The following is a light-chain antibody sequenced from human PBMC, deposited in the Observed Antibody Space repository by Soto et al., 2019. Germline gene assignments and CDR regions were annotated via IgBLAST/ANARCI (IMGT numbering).Light chain of an antibody. CDR1: TGVVISTHY. CDR3: LLLDGATWV. V-gene: IGLV7-46*01. J-gene: IGLJ3*02. CDR2: DTN. Sequence: QAVVTQEPSLTVSPGGTVTLTCGSSTGVVISTHYPYWFQQKPGQAPRTLIYDTNNKHSWTPARFSGSLLVGKADLTLSGARPDDEAEYYCLLLDGATWVFGGGTKLTVL.